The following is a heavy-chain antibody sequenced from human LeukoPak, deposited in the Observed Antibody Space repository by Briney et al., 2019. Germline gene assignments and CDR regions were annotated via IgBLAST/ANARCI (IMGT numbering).Heavy chain of an antibody. CDR2: IYSGGST. J-gene: IGHJ6*02. CDR3: ARVRSQYYYYGMDV. Sequence: GGSLRLSCAASGFTVSSNYMSWVRQAPGKGLEWVSVIYSGGSTYYADSVKGRFTISRDNSKNTPYFQMKHLRTEDTAVYYCARVRSQYYYYGMDVWGQGTTVTVSS. V-gene: IGHV3-53*01. CDR1: GFTVSSNY.